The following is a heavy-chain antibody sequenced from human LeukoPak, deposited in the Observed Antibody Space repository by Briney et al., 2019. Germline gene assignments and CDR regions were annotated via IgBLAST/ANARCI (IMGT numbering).Heavy chain of an antibody. D-gene: IGHD3-3*01. CDR3: ASLGDFWSGGPL. CDR1: GDSISSSRYY. J-gene: IGHJ4*02. V-gene: IGHV4-39*01. CDR2: IYYSGST. Sequence: SETLSLTCTVSGDSISSSRYYWGWIRQPPGKGLEWIGSIYYSGSTYYNPSLKSRVTISVDTSKNQFSLKLSSVTAADTAVYYCASLGDFWSGGPLWGQGTLVTVSS.